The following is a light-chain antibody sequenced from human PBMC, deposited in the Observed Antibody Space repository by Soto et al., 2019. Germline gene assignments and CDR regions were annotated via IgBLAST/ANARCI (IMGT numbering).Light chain of an antibody. CDR1: SSDVGGYNY. CDR3: SSYTTSNARQIV. CDR2: DVS. V-gene: IGLV2-14*01. Sequence: QSALTQPASVSGSPGQSITISCTGTSSDVGGYNYVSWYQQLPGKAPKFMIYDVSNRPSGVSNRFSGSKSGNTASLTISGLQAEDEADYYCSSYTTSNARQIVFGTGTKVTVL. J-gene: IGLJ1*01.